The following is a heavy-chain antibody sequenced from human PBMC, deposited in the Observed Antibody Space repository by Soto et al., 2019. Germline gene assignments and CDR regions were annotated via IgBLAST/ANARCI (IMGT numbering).Heavy chain of an antibody. V-gene: IGHV5-51*01. D-gene: IGHD5-18*01. CDR1: GYSFTSYW. CDR3: ARLHSTAMVIYYFDY. CDR2: IYPGDSDT. Sequence: GESLKISCKGSGYSFTSYWIGWVRQMPGKGLEWMGIIYPGDSDTRYSPSFQGQVTISADKSISTAYLQWSSLKASDTAMYYCARLHSTAMVIYYFDYWGQGTLVTVSS. J-gene: IGHJ4*02.